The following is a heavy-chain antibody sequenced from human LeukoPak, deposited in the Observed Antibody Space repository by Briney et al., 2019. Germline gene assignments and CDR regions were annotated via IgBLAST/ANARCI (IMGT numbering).Heavy chain of an antibody. CDR1: GFTFGSYL. Sequence: GGSLRLSCAASGFTFGSYLMHWVRQAPGKGLEWVAVIPYDGSNKYYADSVKGRFTISRDNSKNTLYLQMNSLRAEDTAVYYCAKGQGIAVAGTDYWGQGTLVTVSS. J-gene: IGHJ4*02. V-gene: IGHV3-30*18. D-gene: IGHD6-19*01. CDR2: IPYDGSNK. CDR3: AKGQGIAVAGTDY.